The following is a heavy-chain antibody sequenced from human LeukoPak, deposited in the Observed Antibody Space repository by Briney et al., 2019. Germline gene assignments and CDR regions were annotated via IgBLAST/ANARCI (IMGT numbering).Heavy chain of an antibody. Sequence: GGCLRLSCAASGFTFSRFAMSWVRQAPGKELEWVSAISGSGSDTYYADSVKGRFTVSRDNSKNTLYLQMNSLRAEDTALYYCAKDRYGDYSFEYWGQGTLVTVSS. J-gene: IGHJ4*02. V-gene: IGHV3-23*01. CDR2: ISGSGSDT. D-gene: IGHD4-17*01. CDR3: AKDRYGDYSFEY. CDR1: GFTFSRFA.